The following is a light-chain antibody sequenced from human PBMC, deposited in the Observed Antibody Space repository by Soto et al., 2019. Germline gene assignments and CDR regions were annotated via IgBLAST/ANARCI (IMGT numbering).Light chain of an antibody. CDR3: AAWDDILSGVV. Sequence: SALTQPPSASGTPGQRVTISCSGSTSSIGSNYVYWYQQLPGTAPKLLIYSNNQRPSGVPDRFSGSTSGTSASLAISGLRSDDEADYHCAAWDDILSGVVFGGGTKVTVL. CDR2: SNN. CDR1: TSSIGSNY. J-gene: IGLJ2*01. V-gene: IGLV1-47*01.